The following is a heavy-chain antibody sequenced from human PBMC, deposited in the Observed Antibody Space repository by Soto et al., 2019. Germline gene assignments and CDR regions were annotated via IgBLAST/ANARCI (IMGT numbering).Heavy chain of an antibody. D-gene: IGHD6-19*01. CDR1: GASISNYY. J-gene: IGHJ4*02. CDR2: IYNGEST. CDR3: AQTTGWPGFDY. Sequence: QMQLQESSPGLVKPSETMSLTCTASGASISNYYWNWIRQPPGKGLEWIGHIYNGESTNYTPSLNSLVTISVDTSKNHFSLKLGSVTAANTAVYYCAQTTGWPGFDYWGQGILVTVSS. V-gene: IGHV4-59*01.